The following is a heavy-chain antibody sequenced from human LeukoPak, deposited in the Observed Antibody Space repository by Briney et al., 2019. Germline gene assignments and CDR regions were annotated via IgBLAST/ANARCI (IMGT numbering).Heavy chain of an antibody. Sequence: PSQTLSLTCTVSGGSISSGGYYWSWIRQHPGKGLEWIGYIYYSGSTYYNPSLKSRVTISVDTSKNQFSLKLSSVTAADTAVYYCARGYGSSWYQRFNWFDPWGQGTLVTVSS. J-gene: IGHJ5*02. CDR2: IYYSGST. D-gene: IGHD6-13*01. V-gene: IGHV4-31*03. CDR3: ARGYGSSWYQRFNWFDP. CDR1: GGSISSGGYY.